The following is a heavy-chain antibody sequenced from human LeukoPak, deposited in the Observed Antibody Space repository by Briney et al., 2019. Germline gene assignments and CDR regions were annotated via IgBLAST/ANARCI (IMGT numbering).Heavy chain of an antibody. D-gene: IGHD2-15*01. CDR3: ARDSRYCSGGSCYGY. CDR2: IIPIFGTA. CDR1: GGTFSSYA. J-gene: IGHJ4*02. Sequence: GASVKVSCKASGGTFSSYAISWVRQAPGQGLEWMGGIIPIFGTANYAQKFQGRGTITTDESTSTAYMELSSLRSEDTAVYYCARDSRYCSGGSCYGYWGQGTLVTVSS. V-gene: IGHV1-69*05.